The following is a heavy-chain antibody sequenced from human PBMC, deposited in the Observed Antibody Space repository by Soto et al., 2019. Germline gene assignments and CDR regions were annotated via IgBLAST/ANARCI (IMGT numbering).Heavy chain of an antibody. V-gene: IGHV3-7*01. CDR1: GFTFSSYW. CDR3: ARVGGYDYYYYGMDV. Sequence: EVQLVESGGGLVQPGGSLRLSCAASGFTFSSYWMSWVRQAPGKGLEWVANIKQDGSEKYYVDSVKGRFTISRDNAKNSLYLQMNSLIAEDTAVYYCARVGGYDYYYYGMDVWGQGTTVTVSS. CDR2: IKQDGSEK. J-gene: IGHJ6*02. D-gene: IGHD5-12*01.